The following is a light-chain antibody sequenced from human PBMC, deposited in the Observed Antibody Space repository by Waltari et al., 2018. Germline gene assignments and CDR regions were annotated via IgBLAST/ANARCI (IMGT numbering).Light chain of an antibody. V-gene: IGLV1-51*01. CDR2: ANN. J-gene: IGLJ2*01. CDR1: SSNIGDNA. CDR3: GTWDTSLNTWI. Sequence: QSVLTQPPSVSAAPGQRVTISCSGSSSNIGDNAVSWYQQLPGTGPKPLIYANNQRPSGSLARLSGSKTGTSATLAITGLQTGDEGEYYCGTWDTSLNTWIFGGGTKLAVL.